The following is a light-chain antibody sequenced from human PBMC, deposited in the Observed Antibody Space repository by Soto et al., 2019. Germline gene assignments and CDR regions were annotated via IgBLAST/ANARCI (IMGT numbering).Light chain of an antibody. V-gene: IGLV2-14*03. CDR2: DVS. J-gene: IGLJ1*01. CDR3: ASYASSSTLV. CDR1: RSDVGGYNF. Sequence: QSVLTQPASVSGSPGQSITISCTGTRSDVGGYNFVSWYQQHQGKVPKLIISDVSNRPSGVSNRFSGFKSANTASLTISGLQPEDAADYYCASYASSSTLVFGTGTKLTVL.